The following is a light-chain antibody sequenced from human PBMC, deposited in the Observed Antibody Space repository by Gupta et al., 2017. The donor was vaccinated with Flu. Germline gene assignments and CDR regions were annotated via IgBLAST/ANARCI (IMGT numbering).Light chain of an antibody. J-gene: IGLJ3*02. CDR2: EYS. CDR3: TSYDRNQHREV. Sequence: TISCARSSGSIANGYDHGYQHRPGSGPTPVLEEYSHVPSGVPDPFSCSVASSSTSASLAIXGXKTEDEXDYYCTSYDRNQHREVFGGGTKLTVL. V-gene: IGLV6-57*03. CDR1: SGSIANGY.